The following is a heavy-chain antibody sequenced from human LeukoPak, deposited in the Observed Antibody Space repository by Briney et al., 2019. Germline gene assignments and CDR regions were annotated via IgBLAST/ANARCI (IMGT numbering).Heavy chain of an antibody. CDR1: GFTFSSYA. V-gene: IGHV3-30*04. D-gene: IGHD3-22*01. CDR2: ISYDGSNK. J-gene: IGHJ4*02. Sequence: PGGSLRLSCAASGFTFSSYAMHWVRQAPGKGLEWVAVISYDGSNKYYADSVKGRFTISRDNSKNTLYLQMNSLRAEDTAVYYCAKDLGNYYDSSLVGWGQGTLVTVSS. CDR3: AKDLGNYYDSSLVG.